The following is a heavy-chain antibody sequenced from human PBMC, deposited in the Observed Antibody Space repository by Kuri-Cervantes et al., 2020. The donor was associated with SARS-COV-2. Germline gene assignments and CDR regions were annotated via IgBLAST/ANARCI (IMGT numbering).Heavy chain of an antibody. V-gene: IGHV3-11*01. CDR3: AALHDLWSGYFVR. CDR1: GFTFSDYY. J-gene: IGHJ4*02. D-gene: IGHD3-3*01. CDR2: ISSSGSTI. Sequence: LSLTCAASGFTFSDYYMSWIRQAPGKGREWVSYISSSGSTIYYADSVKGRFSISRNNSKSTLHLSMSSLSAEDTAIYYCAALHDLWSGYFVRWGQGALVTVSS.